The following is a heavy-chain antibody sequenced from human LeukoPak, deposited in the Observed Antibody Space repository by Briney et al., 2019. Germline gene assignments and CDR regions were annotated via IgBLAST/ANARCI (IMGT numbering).Heavy chain of an antibody. CDR3: ARDLDSSWTGYFQP. CDR1: GYTFTGYY. J-gene: IGHJ1*01. V-gene: IGHV1-2*02. CDR2: VNPIDGGT. Sequence: ASVKVSFKASGYTFTGYYIHWVRQAPGQGLEWMGWVNPIDGGTNYAQKFQGRVTMTWDTSITTAYMELSSLTSDDTAVYYCARDLDSSWTGYFQPWGQGTLVTVSS. D-gene: IGHD6-13*01.